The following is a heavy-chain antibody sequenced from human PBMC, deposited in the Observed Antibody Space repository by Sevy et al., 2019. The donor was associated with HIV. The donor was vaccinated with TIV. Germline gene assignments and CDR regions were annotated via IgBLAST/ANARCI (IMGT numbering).Heavy chain of an antibody. CDR3: ARDNLALDV. CDR2: ISSSSRYI. J-gene: IGHJ6*02. CDR1: GFTFSTYS. Sequence: GGSLRLSCAASGFTFSTYSMNWVRQAPGKGLEWVSCISSSSRYIYYADSLKGRFTVSRDNAKNSLYLQMNSLRAEDTAVYYCARDNLALDVWGQGTTVTVSS. V-gene: IGHV3-21*01.